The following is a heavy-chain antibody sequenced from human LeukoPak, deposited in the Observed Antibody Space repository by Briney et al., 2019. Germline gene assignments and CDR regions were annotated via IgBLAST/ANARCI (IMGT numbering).Heavy chain of an antibody. V-gene: IGHV1-18*01. CDR3: ARALGITMVRGADYYYYYMDV. Sequence: GASVKVSCKASGYTFTSYGISWVRQAPGQGLEWMGWISAYNGNTNYAQKLQGRVTMTTDTSTSTAYMELRSLRSDDTAVYYCARALGITMVRGADYYYYYMDVWGKGTTVTVSS. CDR1: GYTFTSYG. J-gene: IGHJ6*03. D-gene: IGHD3-10*01. CDR2: ISAYNGNT.